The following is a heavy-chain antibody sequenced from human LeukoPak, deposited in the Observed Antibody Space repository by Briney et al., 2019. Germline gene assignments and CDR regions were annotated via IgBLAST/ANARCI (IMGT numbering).Heavy chain of an antibody. Sequence: PGGSLRLSCAASGFTFSSYEMNWVRQAPGKGLEWVSYISSSGSAIYYADSVRGRFTISRDNAKNSLYLQMNSLRAEDAAVYYCARVPYSSSWYYFDYWGQGTLVTVSS. D-gene: IGHD6-13*01. CDR1: GFTFSSYE. CDR2: ISSSGSAI. CDR3: ARVPYSSSWYYFDY. J-gene: IGHJ4*02. V-gene: IGHV3-48*03.